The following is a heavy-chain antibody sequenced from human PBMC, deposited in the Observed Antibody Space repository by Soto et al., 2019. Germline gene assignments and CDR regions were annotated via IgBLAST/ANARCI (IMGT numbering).Heavy chain of an antibody. CDR3: ARAPYDSSGYYLPGY. J-gene: IGHJ4*01. D-gene: IGHD3-22*01. CDR1: GGTFSSYT. Sequence: SVKVSCKASGGTFSSYTISWVRQAPGQGLEWMGRIIPILGIANYAQKFQGRVTMTRDTSTSTVYMELSSLRSEDTAVYYCARAPYDSSGYYLPGYWG. V-gene: IGHV1-69*02. CDR2: IIPILGIA.